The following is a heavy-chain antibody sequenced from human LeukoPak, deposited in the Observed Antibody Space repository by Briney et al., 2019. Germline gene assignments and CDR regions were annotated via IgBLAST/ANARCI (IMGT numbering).Heavy chain of an antibody. J-gene: IGHJ4*02. CDR1: GGSISSYY. CDR3: AKEGNDYGANSIDY. D-gene: IGHD4-23*01. Sequence: PSETLSLTCTVSGGSISSYYWSWIRQPAGKGLEWIGRVFSSGSSNYNPSLKSRVTISVDHSKNQFSLKLTSVTAADTAVYYCAKEGNDYGANSIDYWGQGTLVTVSS. CDR2: VFSSGSS. V-gene: IGHV4-4*07.